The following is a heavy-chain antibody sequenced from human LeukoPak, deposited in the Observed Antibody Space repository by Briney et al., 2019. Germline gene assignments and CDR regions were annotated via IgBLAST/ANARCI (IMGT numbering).Heavy chain of an antibody. V-gene: IGHV3-15*01. D-gene: IGHD1-26*01. Sequence: GGSLRLSCAASGFTFSNAWMSWVRQAPGKGLEWVGRIKSKTDGGTTDYAAPVKGRFTISRDDSKNTLYLQMNSLKTEDTAVYYCTTWLGRGFRNSGSSNDYWGQGTLVTVSS. CDR2: IKSKTDGGTT. J-gene: IGHJ4*02. CDR1: GFTFSNAW. CDR3: TTWLGRGFRNSGSSNDY.